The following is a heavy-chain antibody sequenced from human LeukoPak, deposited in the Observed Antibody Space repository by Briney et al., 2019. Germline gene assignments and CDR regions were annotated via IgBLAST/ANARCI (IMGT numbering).Heavy chain of an antibody. J-gene: IGHJ4*02. V-gene: IGHV1-2*06. CDR3: ATHYYDSSGYGY. CDR2: INPNSGGT. Sequence: ASVKVSCKASGYTFTGYYMHWVRQAPGQGLEWMGRINPNSGGTNYAQKFQGRVTMTRDTSISTAYMELSRLRSDDTAVYYCATHYYDSSGYGYWGQGTLVTVSS. D-gene: IGHD3-22*01. CDR1: GYTFTGYY.